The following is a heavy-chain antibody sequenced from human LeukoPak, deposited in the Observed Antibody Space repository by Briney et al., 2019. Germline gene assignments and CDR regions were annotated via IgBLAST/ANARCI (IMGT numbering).Heavy chain of an antibody. Sequence: QTGGSLRLSCAASGFTFSSSAMSWVRQAPGKGLEWVSCISGSGGSTYHADSVKGRFTISRDNSKNTLYLQMNSLRVEDTAVYYCANGGLWLPTRSDWGQGTLVTVSS. CDR2: ISGSGGST. V-gene: IGHV3-23*01. J-gene: IGHJ4*02. CDR3: ANGGLWLPTRSD. D-gene: IGHD5-18*01. CDR1: GFTFSSSA.